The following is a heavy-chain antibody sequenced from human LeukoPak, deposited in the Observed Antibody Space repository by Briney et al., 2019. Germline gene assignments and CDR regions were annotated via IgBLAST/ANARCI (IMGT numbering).Heavy chain of an antibody. CDR1: GGSISSGGYY. V-gene: IGHV4-61*02. Sequence: SQTLSLTCTVSGGSISSGGYYWSWIRQPAGKGLEWIGRIYTSGSTNYNPSLKSRVTMSVDTSKNQFSLKLSSVTAADTAVYYCAKDGPAVATYGKGDAFDIWGQGTMVTVSS. CDR2: IYTSGST. D-gene: IGHD5-12*01. J-gene: IGHJ3*02. CDR3: AKDGPAVATYGKGDAFDI.